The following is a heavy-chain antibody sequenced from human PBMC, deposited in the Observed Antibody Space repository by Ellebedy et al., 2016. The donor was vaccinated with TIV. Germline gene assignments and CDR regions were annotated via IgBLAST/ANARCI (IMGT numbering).Heavy chain of an antibody. CDR2: IYFSGST. V-gene: IGHV4-39*01. Sequence: MPSETLSLTCTVSGDSISSNSHYWGWIRQPPGKGLEWIGSIYFSGSTHYNPSLESRVTISIDTPKNDFSLRLTSVTAADKAVYYCARHVSLSDAFDIWGQGTMVTVSS. CDR1: GDSISSNSHY. J-gene: IGHJ3*02. CDR3: ARHVSLSDAFDI.